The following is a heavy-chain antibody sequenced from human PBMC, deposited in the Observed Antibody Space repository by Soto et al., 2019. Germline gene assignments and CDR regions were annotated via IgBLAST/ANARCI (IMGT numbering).Heavy chain of an antibody. D-gene: IGHD2-2*01. J-gene: IGHJ3*02. V-gene: IGHV5-51*01. CDR1: GYSFTSYW. CDR3: ASHYCSSTSCYGDAFDI. Sequence: GESLKISCKGSGYSFTSYWIGWVRQMPGKGLEWMGIIYPGDSDTRYSPSFQGQVTISADKSISTAYLQWSSLKASDTAMYYCASHYCSSTSCYGDAFDIWGQGTMVTVSS. CDR2: IYPGDSDT.